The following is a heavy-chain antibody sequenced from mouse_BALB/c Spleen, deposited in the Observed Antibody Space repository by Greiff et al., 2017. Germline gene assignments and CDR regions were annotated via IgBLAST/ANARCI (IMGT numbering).Heavy chain of an antibody. V-gene: IGHV14-3*02. CDR1: GFNIKDTY. CDR2: IDPANGNT. Sequence: VQLQQSGAELVKPGASVKLSCTASGFNIKDTYMHWVKQRPEQGLEWIGRIDPANGNTKYDPKFQGKATITADTSSNTAYLQLSSLTSEDTAVYYCARRGAMITTGYAMDYWGQGTSVTVSS. J-gene: IGHJ4*01. D-gene: IGHD2-4*01. CDR3: ARRGAMITTGYAMDY.